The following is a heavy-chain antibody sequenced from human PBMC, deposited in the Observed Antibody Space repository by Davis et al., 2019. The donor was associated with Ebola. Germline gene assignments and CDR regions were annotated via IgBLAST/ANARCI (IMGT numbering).Heavy chain of an antibody. CDR2: INHSGST. CDR1: GGSFSGYY. Sequence: SQTPSLTCAIYGGSFSGYYWSWIRQPPGKGLEWIGEINHSGSTNYNPSLKSRVTISVDTSKNQFSLKLSSVTAADTAVYYCARGRRYSYGPPRYWGQGTLVTVSS. D-gene: IGHD5-18*01. CDR3: ARGRRYSYGPPRY. V-gene: IGHV4-34*01. J-gene: IGHJ4*02.